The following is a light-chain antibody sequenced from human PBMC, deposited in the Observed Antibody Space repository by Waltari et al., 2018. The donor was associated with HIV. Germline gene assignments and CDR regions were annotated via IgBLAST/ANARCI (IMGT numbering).Light chain of an antibody. J-gene: IGLJ1*01. CDR2: EVF. Sequence: QSALTQPRSVSGSPGQSVTISCTGTASDIGYFDYVSWYQQYPGKAPKVINYEVFQRAPGVPDRVTATKSGITASLTISGLQDEDEADYYCCSYAGTYTYDFGSGTTVTVL. CDR1: ASDIGYFDY. V-gene: IGLV2-11*01. CDR3: CSYAGTYTYD.